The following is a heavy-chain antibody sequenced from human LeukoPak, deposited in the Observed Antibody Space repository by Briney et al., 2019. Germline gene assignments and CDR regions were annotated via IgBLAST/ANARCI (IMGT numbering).Heavy chain of an antibody. CDR3: ARDSSGYGDYGDY. Sequence: SXXLSLTCTVSGGSISSYYWSWIRQPAGKGLEWIGRIYTSGSTNYNPSLKSLVTMSVGTSKNQFSLKLSSVTAADTAVYYCARDSSGYGDYGDYWGQGTLVTVSS. V-gene: IGHV4-4*07. CDR2: IYTSGST. CDR1: GGSISSYY. J-gene: IGHJ4*02. D-gene: IGHD6-25*01.